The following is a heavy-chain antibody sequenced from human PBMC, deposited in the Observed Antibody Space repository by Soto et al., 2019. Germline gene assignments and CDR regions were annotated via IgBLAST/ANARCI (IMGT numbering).Heavy chain of an antibody. V-gene: IGHV5-51*01. CDR3: ARGGVSTRTFDY. J-gene: IGHJ4*02. D-gene: IGHD3-3*01. Sequence: AGECLKISCKGSGYNFAGYWIAWVRQMPGKGLELMGIIYPSDSDTRYRPSFQGQVTISADKSISSAYLQWSSLRASDTAMYYCARGGVSTRTFDYWGQGTPVTVSS. CDR1: GYNFAGYW. CDR2: IYPSDSDT.